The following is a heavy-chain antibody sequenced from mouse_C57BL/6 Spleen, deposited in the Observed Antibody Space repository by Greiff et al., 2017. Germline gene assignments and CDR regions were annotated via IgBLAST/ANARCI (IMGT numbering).Heavy chain of an antibody. CDR3: AQIDGLRGIFAY. V-gene: IGHV8-5*01. CDR2: IWWNDDM. D-gene: IGHD1-1*01. Sequence: QVQLKESGPGILQPSQTLSLTCSFSGFSLSTSNMGIGWIRQPSGKGLEWLAHIWWNDDMYYNPSLKSRLTIVKDTSKNRVFLKITSVDTADTATYYYAQIDGLRGIFAYWGQGTLVTVSA. CDR1: GFSLSTSNMG. J-gene: IGHJ3*01.